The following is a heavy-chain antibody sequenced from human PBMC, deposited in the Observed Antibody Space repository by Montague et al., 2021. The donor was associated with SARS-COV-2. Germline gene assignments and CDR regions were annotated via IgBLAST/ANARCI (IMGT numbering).Heavy chain of an antibody. V-gene: IGHV4-39*01. CDR3: ARHLAISGPAAVSDY. Sequence: SETLSLTCTVSGDSISSGYFYWGWIRQPPGKGLEWVGTIHYSGITYYNPSLKSRVTISVDTSRNQFSLKLSSVTAADTAIYYCARHLAISGPAAVSDYRSQGTLVTVSS. D-gene: IGHD2-2*01. CDR1: GDSISSGYFY. CDR2: IHYSGIT. J-gene: IGHJ4*02.